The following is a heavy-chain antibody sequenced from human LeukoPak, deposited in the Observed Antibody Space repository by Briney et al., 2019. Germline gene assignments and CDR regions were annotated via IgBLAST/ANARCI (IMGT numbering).Heavy chain of an antibody. J-gene: IGHJ4*02. V-gene: IGHV3-13*01. CDR2: ICHAGDT. Sequence: GGSLRLSCAASGFAFSSYDMHWVRPVSGKGLEWVSAICHAGDTYYAASVKGRFTISRADAKNYFFLLMNSLRCGDTAVYFCAALGDSIYWGQGTLVTVSS. CDR3: AALGDSIY. D-gene: IGHD1-26*01. CDR1: GFAFSSYD.